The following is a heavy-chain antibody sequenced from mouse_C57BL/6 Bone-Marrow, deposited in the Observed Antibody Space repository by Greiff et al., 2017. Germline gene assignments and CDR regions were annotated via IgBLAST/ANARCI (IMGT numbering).Heavy chain of an antibody. CDR3: TRGRYGSSFFDY. CDR1: GFTFSSYA. Sequence: EVQRVESGEGLVKPGGSLKLSCAASGFTFSSYAMSWVRQTPEKRLEWVAYISSGGDYLYYADTVKGRFTISRDNARNTLYLQMSSLKSEDTAMYYCTRGRYGSSFFDYWGQGTTLTVSS. D-gene: IGHD1-1*01. V-gene: IGHV5-9-1*02. J-gene: IGHJ2*01. CDR2: ISSGGDYL.